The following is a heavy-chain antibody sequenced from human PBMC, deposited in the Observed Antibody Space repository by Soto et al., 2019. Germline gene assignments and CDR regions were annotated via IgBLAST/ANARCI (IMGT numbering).Heavy chain of an antibody. Sequence: QVQLVQSGAEVKKPGASVKVSCKASGYSFTTYAIHWVRQAPGQRFEWIGWINAGNGNTKYSKKFQGRVTITRDTSATTTYMELSSLRSEDTAVSYCARLLSFGELTLDSWGQGSLVTVSS. J-gene: IGHJ4*02. CDR3: ARLLSFGELTLDS. CDR2: INAGNGNT. V-gene: IGHV1-3*01. CDR1: GYSFTTYA. D-gene: IGHD3-10*01.